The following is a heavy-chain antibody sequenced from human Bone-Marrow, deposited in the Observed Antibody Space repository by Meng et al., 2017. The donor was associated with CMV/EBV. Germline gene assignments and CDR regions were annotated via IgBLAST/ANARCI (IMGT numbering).Heavy chain of an antibody. CDR1: GFTFGDYA. J-gene: IGHJ6*01. Sequence: GESLKISCTASGFTFGDYAMSWVRQAPGKGLEWVGFIRSKAYGGTTEYAASVKGRFTISRDDSKSIAYLQMNSLKTEDTAVYYCTTSLYYYYGMDVWGQGTTVTGSS. CDR3: TTSLYYYYGMDV. CDR2: IRSKAYGGTT. V-gene: IGHV3-49*04.